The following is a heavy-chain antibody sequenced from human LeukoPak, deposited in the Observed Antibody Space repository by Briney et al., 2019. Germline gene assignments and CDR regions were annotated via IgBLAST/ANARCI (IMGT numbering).Heavy chain of an antibody. Sequence: GGSLRLSCAASGFTFSSQWMSWVRQAPGKGLEWVSYISSSGSTIYYADSVKGRFTISRDSAKNSLYLQMNSLRAEDTAVYYCAGGGYSYGWNFDYWGQGTLVTVSS. CDR2: ISSSGSTI. V-gene: IGHV3-48*03. CDR3: AGGGYSYGWNFDY. J-gene: IGHJ4*02. CDR1: GFTFSSQW. D-gene: IGHD5-18*01.